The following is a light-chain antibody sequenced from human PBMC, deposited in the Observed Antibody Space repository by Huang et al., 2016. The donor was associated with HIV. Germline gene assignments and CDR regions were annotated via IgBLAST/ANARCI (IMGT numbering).Light chain of an antibody. CDR1: QSIGNS. Sequence: EIVLTQSPDFQSVTPKEKVTITCRASQSIGNSLHWYQQKPNQSPKLLIKYGSQSISGGPSRCSGSGAGTEFTLIISSLEAEDIATYYCHQSSKLPVTFGQGTKLDIK. J-gene: IGKJ2*01. CDR2: YGS. V-gene: IGKV6-21*02. CDR3: HQSSKLPVT.